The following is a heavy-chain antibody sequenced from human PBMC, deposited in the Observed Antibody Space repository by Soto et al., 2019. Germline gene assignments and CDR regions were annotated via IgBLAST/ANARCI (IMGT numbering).Heavy chain of an antibody. J-gene: IGHJ6*02. CDR3: ARVGSSCHSGGCYYYYGLGV. D-gene: IGHD1-26*01. Sequence: QVRLQESGPGLVKPSETLSLSCLVSGDSVGNGPYYWSWIRQSPGEGLEWIAYIYYSGSTNVNPSLESRVKSSIDMSKNPFFLELRSVTAADAAVYFCARVGSSCHSGGCYYYYGLGVWGQGTTVAISS. V-gene: IGHV4-61*01. CDR2: IYYSGST. CDR1: GDSVGNGPYY.